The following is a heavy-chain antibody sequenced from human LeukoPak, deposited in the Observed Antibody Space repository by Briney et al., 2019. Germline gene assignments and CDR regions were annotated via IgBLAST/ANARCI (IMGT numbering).Heavy chain of an antibody. CDR3: AKHRYGGYGGLGY. CDR1: GFTFDDYA. J-gene: IGHJ4*02. V-gene: IGHV3-9*01. CDR2: ISWNSGSI. D-gene: IGHD5-12*01. Sequence: PGRSLRLSCAASGFTFDDYAMHWVRQAPGKGLEWVSGISWNSGSIGYADSVKGRFTISRDNAKNSLYLQMNSLRAEDTALYYCAKHRYGGYGGLGYWGQGTLVTVSS.